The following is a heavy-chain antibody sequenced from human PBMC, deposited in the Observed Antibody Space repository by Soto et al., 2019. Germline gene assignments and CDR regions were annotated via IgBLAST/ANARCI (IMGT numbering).Heavy chain of an antibody. CDR1: GGSISNYY. CDR3: ARAYSSGWKAWAFDI. Sequence: SDTLSLNCTVPGGSISNYYYSWIRQVPGKGLEWMGCIYNSGSTNYNPSLKSRVTISVDTSKNQFSLNLNSVTATDTAVYYCARAYSSGWKAWAFDICGQGTMVTVSS. CDR2: IYNSGST. D-gene: IGHD6-19*01. J-gene: IGHJ3*02. V-gene: IGHV4-59*01.